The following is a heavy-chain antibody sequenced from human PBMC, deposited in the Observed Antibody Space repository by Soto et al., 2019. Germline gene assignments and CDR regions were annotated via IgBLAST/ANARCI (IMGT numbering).Heavy chain of an antibody. D-gene: IGHD6-19*01. CDR3: ARSVAVAGLDY. V-gene: IGHV3-30-3*01. J-gene: IGHJ4*02. CDR2: ISYDGNKK. Sequence: PGGSLRLSCAASGFTLSSYSMRWVRQAPGKGLEWVGVISYDGNKKYYRDSVKGRFSISRDTSNNTVHLQMNSLRPEDTAVYYCARSVAVAGLDYWGQGSLVTVSS. CDR1: GFTLSSYS.